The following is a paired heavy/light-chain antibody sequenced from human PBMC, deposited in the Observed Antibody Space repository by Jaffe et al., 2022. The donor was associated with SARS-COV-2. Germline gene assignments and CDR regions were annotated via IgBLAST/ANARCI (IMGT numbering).Light chain of an antibody. J-gene: IGKJ2*01. Sequence: DIVMTQSPLSLPVTPGEPASISCRSSESLLHSNGNTYLDWYLQKAGQSPQLLIYLGSNRAPGVPDRFSGSGSGTDFTLKISRVEAEDVGIYYCMQARHSPYTFGQGTKLEIK. CDR1: ESLLHSNGNTY. CDR3: MQARHSPYT. V-gene: IGKV2-28*01. CDR2: LGS.
Heavy chain of an antibody. CDR2: INDDGSYS. D-gene: IGHD2-15*01. CDR1: GFSFSGHW. J-gene: IGHJ6*04. Sequence: EVQLVESGGGLVQPGGSLRLSCAASGFSFSGHWMQWVRQEPGKGLVWVSRINDDGSYSDYADSVKGRFTISRDNAKNTVNLEMNSLRADDTAVYYCARDWPPNCRDPYCRLNGMDVWGKGTTVTVSS. CDR3: ARDWPPNCRDPYCRLNGMDV. V-gene: IGHV3-74*01.